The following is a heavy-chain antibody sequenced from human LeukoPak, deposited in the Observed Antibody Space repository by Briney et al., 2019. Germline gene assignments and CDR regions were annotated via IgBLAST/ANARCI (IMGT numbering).Heavy chain of an antibody. CDR1: GFTFSSYW. V-gene: IGHV3-7*01. CDR3: ARSPFYDSSGSDAFDI. D-gene: IGHD3-22*01. CDR2: IKQDGSEK. J-gene: IGHJ3*02. Sequence: PGGSLRLSCAASGFTFSSYWMSWVRQAPGKGLEWVANIKQDGSEKYYVDSVKGRFTISRDNARNSLYLQMNSLRAEDTAVYYCARSPFYDSSGSDAFDIWGQGTMVTVSS.